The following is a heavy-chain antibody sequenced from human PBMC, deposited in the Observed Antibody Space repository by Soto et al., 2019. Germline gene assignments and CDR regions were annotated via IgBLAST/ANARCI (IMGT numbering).Heavy chain of an antibody. CDR2: ITDTGGDT. CDR1: GFTFSSNA. CDR3: ARASGESYPGSRVFDS. J-gene: IGHJ4*02. D-gene: IGHD3-10*01. V-gene: IGHV3-23*01. Sequence: GGSLRLSCAASGFTFSSNAMSWVRQAPGKGLEWVSVITDTGGDTLYADSGKGRFTISRDNSKNTLYLQMNSLRAEDTAIYYCARASGESYPGSRVFDSWGQGTRVTVSS.